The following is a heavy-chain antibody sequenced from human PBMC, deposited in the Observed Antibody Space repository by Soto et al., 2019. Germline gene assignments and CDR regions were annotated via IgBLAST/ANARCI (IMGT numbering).Heavy chain of an antibody. J-gene: IGHJ3*02. CDR1: GYTLTGLS. Sequence: ASVKVSCKVSGYTLTGLSMHWVRQAPGKGLEWMGGFDPEDGETIYAQKFQGRVTMTEDTSTDTAYMELSSLRSEDTAVYYCATGRILGSGYDSGTDAFDIWGQGTMVTVSS. D-gene: IGHD5-12*01. V-gene: IGHV1-24*01. CDR3: ATGRILGSGYDSGTDAFDI. CDR2: FDPEDGET.